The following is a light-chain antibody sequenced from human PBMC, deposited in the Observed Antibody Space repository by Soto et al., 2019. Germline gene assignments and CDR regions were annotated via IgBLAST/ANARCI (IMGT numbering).Light chain of an antibody. J-gene: IGKJ1*01. Sequence: DIPMTQSPSTLSAAEGARVTITCRASQSVSARLAWYQQKRGKAPKLLIYKASTLETGVASRFSGSGHGEELTLSISILQPDDLGTYYCQQYRSYPWTVAQGTKVQI. CDR3: QQYRSYPWT. CDR2: KAS. CDR1: QSVSAR. V-gene: IGKV1-5*03.